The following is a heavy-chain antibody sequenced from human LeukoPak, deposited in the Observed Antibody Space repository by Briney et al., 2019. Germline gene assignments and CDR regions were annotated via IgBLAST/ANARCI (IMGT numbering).Heavy chain of an antibody. V-gene: IGHV3-7*03. CDR2: IKQDGSEK. Sequence: GGSLRLSCAASGFTFSGYAMSWIRQAPGKGLEWVANIKQDGSEKYYVDSVKGRFTISRDNAKNSLYLQMNSLRAEDTAVYYCARDLPYYFDYWGQGTLVTVSS. CDR3: ARDLPYYFDY. J-gene: IGHJ4*02. CDR1: GFTFSGYA.